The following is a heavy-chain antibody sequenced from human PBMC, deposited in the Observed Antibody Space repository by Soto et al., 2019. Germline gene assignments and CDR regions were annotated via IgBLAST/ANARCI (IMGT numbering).Heavy chain of an antibody. J-gene: IGHJ4*02. CDR3: ARRTSGYDWAFDY. V-gene: IGHV4-30-4*01. CDR1: VGSIISGDYY. D-gene: IGHD5-12*01. CDR2: IYYSGST. Sequence: PSETLSLTCTFSVGSIISGDYYWSWIRQPPGKGLEWIGYIYYSGSTYYNPSLKSRVTISVDTSKNQLSLKLSSVTAADTAVYYCARRTSGYDWAFDYWGQGTLVTVSS.